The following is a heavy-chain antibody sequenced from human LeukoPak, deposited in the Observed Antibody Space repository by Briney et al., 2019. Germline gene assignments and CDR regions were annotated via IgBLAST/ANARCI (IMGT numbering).Heavy chain of an antibody. CDR2: IYYSGST. CDR1: GGSISSSSYY. V-gene: IGHV4-39*07. D-gene: IGHD2-2*01. Sequence: SETLSLTCTVSGGSISSSSYYWGWIRQPPGKGLEWIGSIYYSGSTYYNPSLKSRVTISVDTSKNQFSLKLSSVTAADTAVYYCARDPQPNVVVPAARSYYYYMDVWGKGTTVTVSS. J-gene: IGHJ6*03. CDR3: ARDPQPNVVVPAARSYYYYMDV.